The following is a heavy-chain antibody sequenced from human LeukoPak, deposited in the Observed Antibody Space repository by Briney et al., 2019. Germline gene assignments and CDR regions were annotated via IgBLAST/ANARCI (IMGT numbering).Heavy chain of an antibody. CDR3: VGCAGGSCYFDY. Sequence: GGSLRLSCRASGFTFSSYWMSWVRQAPGKGLEWVANIKEDGSDKHYVDSVKGRFTISRDNAKNSVYLQMSSLRAEDTAVYYCVGCAGGSCYFDYWGQGTLVTVSS. CDR1: GFTFSSYW. J-gene: IGHJ4*02. D-gene: IGHD2-15*01. CDR2: IKEDGSDK. V-gene: IGHV3-7*01.